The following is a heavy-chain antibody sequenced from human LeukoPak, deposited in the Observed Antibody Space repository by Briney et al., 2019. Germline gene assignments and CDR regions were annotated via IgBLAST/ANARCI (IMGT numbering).Heavy chain of an antibody. J-gene: IGHJ4*02. D-gene: IGHD3-3*01. CDR3: ARDGSTYYDFWSGSGSYFDY. V-gene: IGHV1-18*01. Sequence: GASVKVSCKASGYTFTSYGISWVRQAPGQGLEWMGWISAYNGNTNYAQKLQGRVTMTTDTSTSTAYMELRSLRSDDTAVYYCARDGSTYYDFWSGSGSYFDYWGQGTLVTVSS. CDR1: GYTFTSYG. CDR2: ISAYNGNT.